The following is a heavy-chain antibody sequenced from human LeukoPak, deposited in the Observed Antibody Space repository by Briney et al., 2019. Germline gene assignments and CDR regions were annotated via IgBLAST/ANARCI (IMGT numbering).Heavy chain of an antibody. CDR2: ISGSGGST. CDR1: GFTFSSYG. J-gene: IGHJ4*02. V-gene: IGHV3-23*01. D-gene: IGHD6-19*01. CDR3: AKVERSGWYVPFDY. Sequence: GGSLRLSCAASGFTFSSYGMHWVRQAPGEGLEWVSAISGSGGSTYYADSVKGRLTISRDNSKNTLYLQMNSLRAEDTAVYYCAKVERSGWYVPFDYWGQGTLVTVSS.